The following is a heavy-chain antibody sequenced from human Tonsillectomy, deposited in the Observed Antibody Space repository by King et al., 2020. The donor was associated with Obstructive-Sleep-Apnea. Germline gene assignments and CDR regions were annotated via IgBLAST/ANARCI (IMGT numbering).Heavy chain of an antibody. V-gene: IGHV3-7*01. CDR2: IKQDGSEK. Sequence: VQLVESGGGLVQPGGSLRLSCAASGFTFSSYWMSWVRQAPGKGLEWVANIKQDGSEKYYVDSVKGRFTISRDNAKNSLYLQMNSLRAEDTAVYYCARGPEGAYYYGSGSYRYYYYYVMDVWGQGTTVTVSS. CDR1: GFTFSSYW. CDR3: ARGPEGAYYYGSGSYRYYYYYVMDV. J-gene: IGHJ6*02. D-gene: IGHD3-10*01.